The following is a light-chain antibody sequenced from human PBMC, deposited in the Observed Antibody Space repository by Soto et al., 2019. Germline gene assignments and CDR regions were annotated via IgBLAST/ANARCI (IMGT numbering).Light chain of an antibody. V-gene: IGKV2-28*01. Sequence: DIVLTQSPLSLPVTPGEPASISCRSSQSLLQSNGNHYLDWYLQKPGQSPQVLIYLGSNRASGVPDRFSGSGSGTDVTLKISRVEAEDVGVYYCMQALHTPWTFGQGTKVEIK. CDR1: QSLLQSNGNHY. J-gene: IGKJ1*01. CDR2: LGS. CDR3: MQALHTPWT.